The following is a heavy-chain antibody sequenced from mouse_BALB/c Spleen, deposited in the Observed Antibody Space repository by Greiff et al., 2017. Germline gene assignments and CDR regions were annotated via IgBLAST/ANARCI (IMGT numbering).Heavy chain of an antibody. CDR3: ARALDSSGPFAY. CDR2: ISYSGST. CDR1: GYSITSDYA. J-gene: IGHJ3*01. V-gene: IGHV3-2*02. Sequence: VQLQQSGPGLVKPSQSLSLTCTVTGYSITSDYAWNWIRQFPGNKLEWMGYISYSGSTSYNPSLKSRISITRDTSKNQFFLQLNSVTTEDTATYYCARALDSSGPFAYWGQGTLVTVSA. D-gene: IGHD3-2*01.